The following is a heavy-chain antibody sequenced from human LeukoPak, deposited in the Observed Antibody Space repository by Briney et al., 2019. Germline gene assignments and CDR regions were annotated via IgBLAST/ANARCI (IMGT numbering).Heavy chain of an antibody. CDR2: IKQDGSEE. CDR1: GFTFSSYW. J-gene: IGHJ4*02. D-gene: IGHD6-13*01. Sequence: PGGSLRLSCAASGFTFSSYWMSWVRQAPGKGLEWVANIKQDGSEEYYVDSVKGRFTISRDNAKNSLYLQMNSLRAEDTAVYYCARDPWYSSSWYLGLGWGQGTLVTVSS. V-gene: IGHV3-7*01. CDR3: ARDPWYSSSWYLGLG.